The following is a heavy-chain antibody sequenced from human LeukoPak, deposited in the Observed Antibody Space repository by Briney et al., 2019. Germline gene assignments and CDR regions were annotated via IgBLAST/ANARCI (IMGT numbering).Heavy chain of an antibody. CDR3: AREVGYQLLFDP. CDR1: GGTFSSYA. D-gene: IGHD2-2*01. J-gene: IGHJ5*02. V-gene: IGHV1-69*05. Sequence: SVKVSCKASGGTFSSYAISWVRQAPGQGLECMGGIIPIFGIANYAQKFQGRVTITTDESTSTAYMELSSLRSEDTAVYYCAREVGYQLLFDPWGQGTLVTVSS. CDR2: IIPIFGIA.